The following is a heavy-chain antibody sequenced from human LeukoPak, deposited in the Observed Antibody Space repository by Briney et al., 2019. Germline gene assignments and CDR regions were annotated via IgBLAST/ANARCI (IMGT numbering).Heavy chain of an antibody. CDR2: IYHSGST. V-gene: IGHV4-38-2*01. J-gene: IGHJ3*02. CDR1: GYSISSGYY. CDR3: ARHSGEAFDI. Sequence: SETLSLTCAVSGYSISSGYYWGWIRQPPGKGLEWIGSIYHSGSTYYNPSLKSRVTISVDTSKNQFSLNLSSVTAADTAVYYCARHSGEAFDIWGQGTMVTVSS. D-gene: IGHD6-19*01.